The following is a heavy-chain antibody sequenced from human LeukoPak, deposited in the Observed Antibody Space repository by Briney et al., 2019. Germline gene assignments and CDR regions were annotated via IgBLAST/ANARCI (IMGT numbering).Heavy chain of an antibody. Sequence: PSETLSLTCTVSGGSISSYYWSWIRQPPGKGLEWIGYIYYSGSTNYNPSLKSRVTISVDTSKNQFSLKLSSVTAADTAVYYCARAGIAAAGKVMDVWGQGTTVTVSS. J-gene: IGHJ6*02. CDR3: ARAGIAAAGKVMDV. V-gene: IGHV4-59*01. CDR1: GGSISSYY. CDR2: IYYSGST. D-gene: IGHD6-13*01.